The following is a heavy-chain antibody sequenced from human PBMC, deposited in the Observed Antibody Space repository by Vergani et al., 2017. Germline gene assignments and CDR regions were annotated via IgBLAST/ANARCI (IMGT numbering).Heavy chain of an antibody. CDR2: IYTSGAT. CDR1: GGSFSTGGQS. Sequence: QVQLQESGPGLVKPSQTLSLTCTVSGGSFSTGGQSWTWLRQSAGKGLEWIGRIYTSGATNYNPSLRSLTIMSVDASKTQFSLKLASVTAADTAVYYCARDCGEYDKDDLDVWGQGTKVTVTS. CDR3: ARDCGEYDKDDLDV. D-gene: IGHD2-21*01. V-gene: IGHV4-61*02. J-gene: IGHJ3*01.